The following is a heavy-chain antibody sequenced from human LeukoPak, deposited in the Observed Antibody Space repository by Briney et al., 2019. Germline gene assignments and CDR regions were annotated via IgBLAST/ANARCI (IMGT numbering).Heavy chain of an antibody. D-gene: IGHD3-22*01. CDR2: IYYSGST. Sequence: PSETLSLTCTVSGGSISSYYWSWIRQPPGKGLEWIGYIYYSGSTNYNPSLKSRVTISVDTSKNQFSLTLSSVTAADTAVYYCAGGMAADISVYPQSFQHWAQATLLTFPS. CDR3: AGGMAADISVYPQSFQH. V-gene: IGHV4-59*01. CDR1: GGSISSYY. J-gene: IGHJ1*01.